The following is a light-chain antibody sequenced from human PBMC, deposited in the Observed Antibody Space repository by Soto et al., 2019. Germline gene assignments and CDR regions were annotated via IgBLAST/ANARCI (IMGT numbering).Light chain of an antibody. CDR3: QQYGNSPPWA. CDR1: QSVSSSY. CDR2: GAS. Sequence: EIVLTQSQGTPSLSPGERANLSCRASQSVSSSYLAWYQQKPGQAPRLLIYGASSRATGITDRFSGRGSGTDFTLTISRLEPEDFAVYYCQQYGNSPPWAFGQVTKV. V-gene: IGKV3-20*01. J-gene: IGKJ1*01.